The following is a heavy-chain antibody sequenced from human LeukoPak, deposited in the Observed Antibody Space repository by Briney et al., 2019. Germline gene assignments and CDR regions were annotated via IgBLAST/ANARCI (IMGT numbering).Heavy chain of an antibody. CDR3: AREYCSGGSCYRIDS. D-gene: IGHD2-15*01. CDR2: INDNGGST. J-gene: IGHJ4*02. CDR1: GFTFSTYA. V-gene: IGHV3-23*01. Sequence: PGGSLRLSCAASGFTFSTYAMSWVRQAPGKGLEWVSAINDNGGSTFYADSVKGRFTISRDNSKNTLYLLMNSLRAEDTAVYYCAREYCSGGSCYRIDSWGQGTLVTVSS.